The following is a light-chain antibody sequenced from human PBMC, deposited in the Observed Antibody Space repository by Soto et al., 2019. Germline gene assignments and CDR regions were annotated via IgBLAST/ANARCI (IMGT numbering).Light chain of an antibody. CDR2: GAS. V-gene: IGKV3-20*01. CDR3: QHYGSLVLT. J-gene: IGKJ4*01. Sequence: EIGLTQSPGTLSLSPGERATLSCRASQSVSSSYLAWYQQKPGQAPRLLIYGASRRATGIPDRFSGSGSGTDLTLTISSLEPEDFAVYYCQHYGSLVLTFGGGTKVEIK. CDR1: QSVSSSY.